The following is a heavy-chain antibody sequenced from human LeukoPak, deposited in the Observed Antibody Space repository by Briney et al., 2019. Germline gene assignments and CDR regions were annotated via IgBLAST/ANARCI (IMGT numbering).Heavy chain of an antibody. CDR3: ARDPGNDYVWGSYRYTPWYFDL. Sequence: PSETLSLTCTVSGGSIRSGSYYWGWIRQPPGKGLEWIGRIYTSGSTNYNPSLKSRVTMSVDTSKNQFSLKLSSVTAADTAVYYCARDPGNDYVWGSYRYTPWYFDLWGRGTLVTVSS. D-gene: IGHD3-16*02. J-gene: IGHJ2*01. CDR2: IYTSGST. CDR1: GGSIRSGSYY. V-gene: IGHV4-39*07.